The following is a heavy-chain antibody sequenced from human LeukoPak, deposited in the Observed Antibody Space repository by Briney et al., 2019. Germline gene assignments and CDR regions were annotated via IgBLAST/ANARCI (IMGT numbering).Heavy chain of an antibody. CDR2: ISAYNGDT. D-gene: IGHD3-10*01. J-gene: IGHJ6*03. CDR3: ARGASGYYGSGSYYYMDV. Sequence: ASVKVSCKASGYTFTSYGINWVRQAPGQGLEWMGWISAYNGDTNYARKLQGRVTMTTDTSTSTAYMELRSLKSDDTAVYYCARGASGYYGSGSYYYMDVWGKGTTVTVSS. CDR1: GYTFTSYG. V-gene: IGHV1-18*01.